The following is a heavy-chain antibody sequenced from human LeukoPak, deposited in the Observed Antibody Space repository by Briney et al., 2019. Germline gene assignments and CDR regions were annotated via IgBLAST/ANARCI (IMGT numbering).Heavy chain of an antibody. CDR2: IYSSGTT. D-gene: IGHD1-1*01. Sequence: PSETLSLTCTVSGGSLSGYYWSWIRQTPGKGLEWIGYIYSSGTTNYNRSLQSRVIISLDTPKNQFSLSVTSVTAADMAMYFCARRISSWNVYIDKWGQGIQVTVSS. V-gene: IGHV4-4*09. CDR1: GGSLSGYY. CDR3: ARRISSWNVYIDK. J-gene: IGHJ4*02.